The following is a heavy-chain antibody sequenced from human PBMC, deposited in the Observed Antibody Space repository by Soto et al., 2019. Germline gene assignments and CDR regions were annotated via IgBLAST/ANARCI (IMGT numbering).Heavy chain of an antibody. CDR3: ARQIYDSDTGPNFQYYFDS. CDR2: IHYSGASP. J-gene: IGHJ4*02. CDR1: GYTFTNYY. V-gene: IGHV1-46*01. Sequence: ASVKVSCKASGYTFTNYYMHWVRQAPGQGLEWMGVIHYSGASPTYAQDFKGRVTMARDTSTSTVYMELSSLRASDTAMYYCARQIYDSDTGPNFQYYFDSWGQGTPVTVSS. D-gene: IGHD3-22*01.